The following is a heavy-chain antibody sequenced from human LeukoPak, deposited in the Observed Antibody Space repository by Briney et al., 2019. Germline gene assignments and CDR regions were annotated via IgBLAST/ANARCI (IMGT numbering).Heavy chain of an antibody. CDR1: GCTFSDHW. D-gene: IGHD6-19*01. CDR2: MNSDGTTT. CDR3: ARAGWYRFDY. Sequence: GGSLRLSCAASGCTFSDHWMHWVRQVPGKGLLWVARMNSDGTTTNYADSVKGRFTISRDNAENTLFLQMNSLGADDTAVYYCARAGWYRFDYWGQGTLVTVSS. J-gene: IGHJ4*02. V-gene: IGHV3-74*01.